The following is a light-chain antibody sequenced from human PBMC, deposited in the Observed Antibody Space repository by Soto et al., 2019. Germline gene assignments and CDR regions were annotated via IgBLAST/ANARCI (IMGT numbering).Light chain of an antibody. CDR3: QQYDSSPIA. CDR2: VAS. CDR1: QSVRSY. Sequence: EIVLTQSPGTLSLSPGERATLSCRASQSVRSYLAWYQQRPGQAPSLLIYVASSRATGFPDRFSGSGSVTDFTLTLSRLEPEDFSVYYCQQYDSSPIAFGQGTRLEIK. V-gene: IGKV3-20*01. J-gene: IGKJ5*01.